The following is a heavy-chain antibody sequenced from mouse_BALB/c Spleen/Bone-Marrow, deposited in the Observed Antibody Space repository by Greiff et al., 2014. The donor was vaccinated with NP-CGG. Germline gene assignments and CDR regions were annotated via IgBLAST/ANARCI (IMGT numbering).Heavy chain of an antibody. CDR1: GFNIKDTY. CDR3: TRRGFDF. CDR2: LDPENGNI. J-gene: IGHJ2*01. V-gene: IGHV14-3*02. Sequence: SGAELVKPGASVKLSCTASGFNIKDTYIHWVKRRPEQGLEWIGRLDPENGNIKYDPKFQVKATITADTSSNTAYLQLSSLTSEDTAVYYGTRRGFDFGGQGTTLTVSS.